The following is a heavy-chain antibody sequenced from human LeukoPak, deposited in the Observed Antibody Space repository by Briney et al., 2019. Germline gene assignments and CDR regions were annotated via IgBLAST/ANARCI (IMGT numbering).Heavy chain of an antibody. CDR1: GGSISSGGYY. V-gene: IGHV4-30-2*01. D-gene: IGHD2-2*01. CDR2: IYHSGST. Sequence: SETLSLTCTVSGGSISSGGYYWSWIRQPPGKGLEWIGYIYHSGSTYYNPSLKSRVTISVDRSKNQFSLKLSSVTAADTAVYYCGGGYCSSTSCYHFDYWGQGTLVTVSS. J-gene: IGHJ4*02. CDR3: GGGYCSSTSCYHFDY.